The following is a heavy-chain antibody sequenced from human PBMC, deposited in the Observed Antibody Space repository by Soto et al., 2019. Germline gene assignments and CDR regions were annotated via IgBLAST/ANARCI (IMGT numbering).Heavy chain of an antibody. CDR1: GFTFSSYG. J-gene: IGHJ4*02. D-gene: IGHD2-15*01. Sequence: GGSLRLSCAASGFTFSSYGMHWVRQAPGKGLEWVAVISYDGSNKYYADSVKGRFTISRDNSKNTLYLQMNSLRAEDTAVYYCACDIVVVVAATGDYWGQGTLVTVSS. V-gene: IGHV3-30*03. CDR3: ACDIVVVVAATGDY. CDR2: ISYDGSNK.